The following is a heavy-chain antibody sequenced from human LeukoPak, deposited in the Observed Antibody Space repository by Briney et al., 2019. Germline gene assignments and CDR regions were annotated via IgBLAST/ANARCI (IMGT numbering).Heavy chain of an antibody. D-gene: IGHD6-13*01. CDR2: IIPILGIA. CDR3: ARGYSSWQPADY. Sequence: SVKVSCKASGGTFSSYAISWVRQAPGQGLEWMGRIIPILGIANYAQKFQGRVTITADKSTSTAYMELSSLRSEDTAVYYCARGYSSWQPADYWGQGTLVTVSS. V-gene: IGHV1-69*04. CDR1: GGTFSSYA. J-gene: IGHJ4*02.